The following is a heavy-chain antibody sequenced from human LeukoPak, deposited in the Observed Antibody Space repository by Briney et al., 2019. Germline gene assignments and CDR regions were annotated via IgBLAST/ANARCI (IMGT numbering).Heavy chain of an antibody. Sequence: GGSLRLSCTASGFSFSTYAMTWVRQAPGKGLEWVSAISGSGSSTYYADSVKGRFTISRDNSKNTLYLQMNSLKAEDTAVYYCAKGFNYYGSGSIDYWGQGTLVTVSS. J-gene: IGHJ4*02. D-gene: IGHD3-10*01. V-gene: IGHV3-23*01. CDR3: AKGFNYYGSGSIDY. CDR1: GFSFSTYA. CDR2: ISGSGSST.